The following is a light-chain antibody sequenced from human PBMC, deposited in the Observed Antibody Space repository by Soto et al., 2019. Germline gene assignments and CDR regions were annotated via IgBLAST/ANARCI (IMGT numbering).Light chain of an antibody. CDR2: GAS. CDR1: QSVSSN. J-gene: IGKJ5*01. V-gene: IGKV3-15*01. CDR3: QQYNTWPLT. Sequence: EIGMKQSPATLSVSPGERATLSCRASQSVSSNLAWYQQKPGQAPRLLIYGASTRATGIPARFSGSGSGTEFTLTISSLQSEDFAVYHCQQYNTWPLTFGQGTLLEIK.